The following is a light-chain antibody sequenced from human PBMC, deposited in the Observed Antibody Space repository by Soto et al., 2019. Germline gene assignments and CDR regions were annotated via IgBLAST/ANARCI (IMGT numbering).Light chain of an antibody. CDR3: AAWDDSLSRVV. V-gene: IGLV2-8*01. CDR2: EVN. J-gene: IGLJ2*01. CDR1: SSDVGYYDY. Sequence: QSALTQPPSASGAPGQSVTISCTGTSSDVGYYDYVSWYQQHPGKAPKVMIYEVNKRPSGVPDRFSGSKSDTSASLAISGLRSEDEADYFCAAWDDSLSRVVFGGGTKLTVL.